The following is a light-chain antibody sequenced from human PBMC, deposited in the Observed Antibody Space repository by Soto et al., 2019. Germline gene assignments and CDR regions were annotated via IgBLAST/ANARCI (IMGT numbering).Light chain of an antibody. CDR2: EVS. J-gene: IGLJ3*02. CDR3: SSYAGSTGV. Sequence: QSALTEPPSASGSPGQSVTISCTGTSSDVGGYNYVSWYQQHPGKAPKLMIYEVSKRPSGVPDRFSGSKSGNTASLTVSGLQAEDEADYYCSSYAGSTGVFGRGTKLTVL. V-gene: IGLV2-8*01. CDR1: SSDVGGYNY.